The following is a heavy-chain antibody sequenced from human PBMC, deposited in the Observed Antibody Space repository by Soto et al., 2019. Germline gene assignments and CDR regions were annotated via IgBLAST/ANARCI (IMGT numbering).Heavy chain of an antibody. V-gene: IGHV3-73*02. Sequence: EVQLVESGGGLVQPGGSLKLSCAASGFTFSGSAMHWVRQASGKGLEWVGRIRSKANSYATAYAASVKGRFTNSRDHSKTTAYLQMNSRKTEDTAVYYCTRQPQSIAVAGSPRYYYGMDVWGQGTTVTVSS. CDR3: TRQPQSIAVAGSPRYYYGMDV. CDR1: GFTFSGSA. J-gene: IGHJ6*02. D-gene: IGHD6-19*01. CDR2: IRSKANSYAT.